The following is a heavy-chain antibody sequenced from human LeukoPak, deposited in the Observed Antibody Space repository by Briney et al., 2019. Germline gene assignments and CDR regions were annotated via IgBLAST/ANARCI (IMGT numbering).Heavy chain of an antibody. D-gene: IGHD3-22*01. J-gene: IGHJ3*02. CDR1: GGSISSYY. CDR3: ARTQPLHSNTMIVVVDAFDI. Sequence: PSETLSLTCTASGGSISSYYWSWIRQPPGKGLEWIGYIYYSGSTYYNPSLKSRVTISVDTSKNQFSLKLSSVTAADTAVYYCARTQPLHSNTMIVVVDAFDIWGQGTMVTVSS. CDR2: IYYSGST. V-gene: IGHV4-59*12.